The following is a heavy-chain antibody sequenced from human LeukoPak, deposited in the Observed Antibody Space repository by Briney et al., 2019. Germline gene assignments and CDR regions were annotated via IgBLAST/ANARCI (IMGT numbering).Heavy chain of an antibody. CDR2: LNPSGGST. CDR3: ARGQYFYDSSGYHDAFDI. CDR1: GYTFISYY. J-gene: IGHJ3*02. D-gene: IGHD3-22*01. V-gene: IGHV1-46*01. Sequence: ASVKVSCKASGYTFISYYIHWVRQAPGQGLEWMGILNPSGGSTSYAQKFQGRVTMTRDTSTSTVYMELSSLRSEDTAVYYCARGQYFYDSSGYHDAFDIWGQGTMVTVSS.